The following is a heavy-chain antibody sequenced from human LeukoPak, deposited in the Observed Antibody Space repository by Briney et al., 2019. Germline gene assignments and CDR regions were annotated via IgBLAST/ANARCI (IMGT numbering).Heavy chain of an antibody. V-gene: IGHV3-66*01. CDR3: ARGEGLGDYSLDY. CDR2: IYSGGST. D-gene: IGHD4-17*01. Sequence: PGGSLRLSCAASGFTFSSYAMNWVRQAPGKGLEWVSVIYSGGSTYYADSVKGRFTISRDNSKNTLYLQMNSLRAEDTAVYYCARGEGLGDYSLDYWGQGTLVTVSS. CDR1: GFTFSSYA. J-gene: IGHJ4*02.